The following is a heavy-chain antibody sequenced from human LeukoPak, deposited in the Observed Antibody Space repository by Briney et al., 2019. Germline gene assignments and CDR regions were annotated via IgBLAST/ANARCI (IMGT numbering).Heavy chain of an antibody. D-gene: IGHD5-12*01. CDR1: GYTFTSYY. Sequence: ASVKVSCTASGYTFTSYYMHWVRQAPGQGLEWMGIISPSGGSTSYAQKFQGRVTMTRDLSMNTVYMELSGLRSEDTAVYYCARDRKIVATIDYYYMDVWGRGTTVTVSS. J-gene: IGHJ6*03. V-gene: IGHV1-46*01. CDR3: ARDRKIVATIDYYYMDV. CDR2: ISPSGGST.